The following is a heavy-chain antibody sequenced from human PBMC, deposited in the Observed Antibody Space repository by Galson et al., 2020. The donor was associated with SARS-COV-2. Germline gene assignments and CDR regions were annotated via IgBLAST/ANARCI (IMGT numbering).Heavy chain of an antibody. CDR1: GFTFSSYW. J-gene: IGHJ4*02. CDR3: ARDLYYYEGSCPDC. CDR2: INSDGSIT. V-gene: IGHV3-74*01. D-gene: IGHD3-22*01. Sequence: GGSLRLSCAVSGFTFSSYWMHWVRQAPGKGLVWVSRINSDGSITTYADSVKGRFTISRDNAKNTLYLQVNSLRAEDTAVYYCARDLYYYEGSCPDCWGQGALVTVSS.